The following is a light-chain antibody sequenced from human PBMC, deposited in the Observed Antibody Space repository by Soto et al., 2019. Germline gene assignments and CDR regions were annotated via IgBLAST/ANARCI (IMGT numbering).Light chain of an antibody. CDR3: AAWDDSLSGSYV. Sequence: HPPSASGTPGQRVSISCAGSSSNIGSNYVYWFQQLPGTAPKLLMYRNNKRPSGVPDRFSGSKSGTSASLAISGLRSEDEADYYCAAWDDSLSGSYVFGTGTKVTVL. J-gene: IGLJ1*01. V-gene: IGLV1-47*01. CDR1: SSNIGSNY. CDR2: RNN.